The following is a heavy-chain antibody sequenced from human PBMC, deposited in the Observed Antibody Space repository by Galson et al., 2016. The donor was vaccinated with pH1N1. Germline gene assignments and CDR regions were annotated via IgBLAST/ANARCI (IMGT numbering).Heavy chain of an antibody. J-gene: IGHJ5*02. V-gene: IGHV3-53*01. CDR2: IYPGGGM. CDR1: GFLVTDRF. D-gene: IGHD4-17*01. Sequence: SLRLSCAATGFLVTDRFMSWVRQAPGKRLEWVSIIYPGGGMYYADFAEGRFTISRDTSKNMLFLHMNDLRADDTALYYCAVDTVPNGADHWGQGTLVTVSS. CDR3: AVDTVPNGADH.